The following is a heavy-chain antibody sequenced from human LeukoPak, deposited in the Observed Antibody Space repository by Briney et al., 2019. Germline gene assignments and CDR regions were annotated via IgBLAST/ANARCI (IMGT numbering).Heavy chain of an antibody. Sequence: ASVKVSCKASGYTFTAYYMHWVRQAPGQGLEWMGWINHNSGGSSYAQKFQGRVTMTRDTSISTAYMELSRLRSDDTAVYFCARDHGSTLDYWGQGTLVTVSS. CDR2: INHNSGGS. CDR1: GYTFTAYY. J-gene: IGHJ4*02. D-gene: IGHD6-13*01. CDR3: ARDHGSTLDY. V-gene: IGHV1-2*02.